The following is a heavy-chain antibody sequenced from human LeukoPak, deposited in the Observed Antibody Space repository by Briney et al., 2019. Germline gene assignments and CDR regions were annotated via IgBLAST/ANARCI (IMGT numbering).Heavy chain of an antibody. CDR1: SGSLRENY. J-gene: IGHJ4*02. V-gene: IGHV4-34*01. CDR3: ARLQFLSGGYYAFDS. Sequence: SETLSLTCNVASGSLRENYWSWIRQSPGKGLEWIAEINHSGRTNYNPSLKSRVTISADTSKNQFSLRLSSVTAADTAVYYCARLQFLSGGYYAFDSWGQGSQVSVSS. D-gene: IGHD3-3*01. CDR2: INHSGRT.